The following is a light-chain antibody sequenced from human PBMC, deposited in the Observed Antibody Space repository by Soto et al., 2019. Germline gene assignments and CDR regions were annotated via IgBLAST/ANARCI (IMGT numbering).Light chain of an antibody. CDR1: SGHSNYA. CDR2: LNSDGSH. Sequence: QSVLTQSPSASASLGASVKLTCTLSSGHSNYAIAWHQQQPEKGPRYLMKLNSDGSHSKGDGIPDRFSGSSSGAERYLTISSLHSDHEADYYCQTWGSGIQVFGGGTKLTLL. CDR3: QTWGSGIQV. J-gene: IGLJ2*01. V-gene: IGLV4-69*01.